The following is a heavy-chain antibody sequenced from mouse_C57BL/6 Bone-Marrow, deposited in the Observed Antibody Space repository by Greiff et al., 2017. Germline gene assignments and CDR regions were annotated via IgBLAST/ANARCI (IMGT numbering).Heavy chain of an antibody. J-gene: IGHJ3*01. CDR3: TPLWLRRFAY. D-gene: IGHD2-2*01. Sequence: EVQLQQSGAELVRPGASVKLSCTASGFNIKDDYMHWVKQRPEQGLEWIGWIDPENGDTEYASKFQGKATITADTSSNTAYLQLSSLTSEDTAVYYCTPLWLRRFAYWGQGTLVTVSA. CDR2: IDPENGDT. CDR1: GFNIKDDY. V-gene: IGHV14-4*01.